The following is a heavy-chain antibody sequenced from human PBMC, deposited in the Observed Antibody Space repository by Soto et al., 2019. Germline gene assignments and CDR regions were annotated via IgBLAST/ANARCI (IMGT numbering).Heavy chain of an antibody. J-gene: IGHJ3*02. CDR3: TKEGYGSGHCGAFDI. Sequence: QVQLVESGGGVVQPGRSLRLSCAASGFTFSTSVLHWVRQAPGKGLEWVAAISPDGRNLHYADSAKGRFTISRDNPMDTVYLQMNSLRVEDTGVYYCTKEGYGSGHCGAFDIWGQGTMVTVSS. CDR2: ISPDGRNL. D-gene: IGHD2-15*01. CDR1: GFTFSTSV. V-gene: IGHV3-30*04.